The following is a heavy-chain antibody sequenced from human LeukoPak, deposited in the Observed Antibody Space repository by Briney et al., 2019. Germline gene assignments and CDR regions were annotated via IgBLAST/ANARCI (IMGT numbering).Heavy chain of an antibody. V-gene: IGHV1-69*04. CDR1: GGTFSSYA. CDR3: ARGLSRDYRGMDV. D-gene: IGHD4-17*01. J-gene: IGHJ6*02. Sequence: ASVKVSCKASGGTFSSYAISWVRQAPGQGLEWMGRIIPILGIANYAQKFQGRVTITADKSTSTAYMELSSLRSEDTAVYYCARGLSRDYRGMDVWGQGTTVTVSS. CDR2: IIPILGIA.